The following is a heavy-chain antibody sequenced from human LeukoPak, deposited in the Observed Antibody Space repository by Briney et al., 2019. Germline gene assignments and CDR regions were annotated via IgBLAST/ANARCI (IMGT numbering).Heavy chain of an antibody. CDR1: GFTFSSYG. CDR2: IPYDGSNK. J-gene: IGHJ4*02. D-gene: IGHD1-1*01. CDR3: AYTPQLWTQFDY. Sequence: GGSLRLSCAASGFTFSSYGMHWVRQAPGKGLEWVAVIPYDGSNKYYADSVKGRFTISRDNSKNTLYLQMNSLRAEDTAVYYCAYTPQLWTQFDYWGQGTLVTVSS. V-gene: IGHV3-30*03.